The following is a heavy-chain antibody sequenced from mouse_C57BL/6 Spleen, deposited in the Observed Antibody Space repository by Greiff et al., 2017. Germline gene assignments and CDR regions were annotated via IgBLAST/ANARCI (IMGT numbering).Heavy chain of an antibody. J-gene: IGHJ4*01. CDR2: ISNGGGST. Sequence: EVKLMESGGGLVQPGGSLKLSCAASGFTFSDYYMYWVRQTPEKRLEWVAYISNGGGSTYYPDTVKGRFTISRDNAKKTLYLQMSRLKSEDTAMYYCARRWKAMDYWGHGTSVTVSS. CDR1: GFTFSDYY. CDR3: ARRWKAMDY. V-gene: IGHV5-12*01.